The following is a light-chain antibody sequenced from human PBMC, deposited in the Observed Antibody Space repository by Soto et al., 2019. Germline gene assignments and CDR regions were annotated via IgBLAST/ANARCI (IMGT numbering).Light chain of an antibody. CDR3: QQRGTWPSIT. CDR1: QSVHTH. J-gene: IGKJ5*01. CDR2: DAS. Sequence: EVVLTQSPAALSLSPGARATLSCRASQSVHTHLACYQKKIGQAPRLLIHDASNMASGIPDRFSGNGSGTDFTLTINNLEAEDFAFYYWQQRGTWPSITFGHGTRL. V-gene: IGKV3-11*01.